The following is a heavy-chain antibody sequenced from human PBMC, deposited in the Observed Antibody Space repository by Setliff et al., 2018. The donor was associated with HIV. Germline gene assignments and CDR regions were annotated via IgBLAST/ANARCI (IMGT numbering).Heavy chain of an antibody. V-gene: IGHV4-59*01. CDR1: GGSISSYY. J-gene: IGHJ5*02. CDR2: IFYSGST. Sequence: PSETLSLTCTVSGGSISSYYGSWIRQPPGKGLEWIGYIFYSGSTNYNPSLKSRVTISVDASKNQFSLRLSSVTAADTAVYYCARGFLRSRRRWFDPWGQGTLVTVSS. D-gene: IGHD4-17*01. CDR3: ARGFLRSRRRWFDP.